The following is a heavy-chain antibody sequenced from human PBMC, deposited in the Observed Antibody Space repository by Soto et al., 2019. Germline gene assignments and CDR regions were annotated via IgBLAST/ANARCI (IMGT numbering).Heavy chain of an antibody. CDR1: GGSISRGDYY. V-gene: IGHV4-30-4*01. CDR2: IYYSGST. CDR3: ARATIVLVPAAMVSHWFDP. J-gene: IGHJ5*02. Sequence: QVQLQEAGPGLVKPSQTLSLTWTVSGGSISRGDYYWSWIRPPPGKGLEWNGYIYYSGSTYYHPSLKSRVTISVDTSKNQFSLKLSSVTAADTAVYYCARATIVLVPAAMVSHWFDPWGQGTLVTVSS. D-gene: IGHD2-2*01.